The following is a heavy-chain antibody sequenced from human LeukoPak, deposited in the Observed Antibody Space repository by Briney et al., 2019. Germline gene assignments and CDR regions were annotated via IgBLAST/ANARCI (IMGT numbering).Heavy chain of an antibody. Sequence: GGSLRLSCAASGFTFSNYYMNWVRQAPGKGLEWVSSISGSSSYIHYADSVKGRFTISRDNAKNSLYLQMNSLRAEDTAVYYCARRRDFIDYWGQGTLVTVSS. CDR1: GFTFSNYY. D-gene: IGHD3/OR15-3a*01. CDR3: ARRRDFIDY. V-gene: IGHV3-21*04. J-gene: IGHJ4*02. CDR2: ISGSSSYI.